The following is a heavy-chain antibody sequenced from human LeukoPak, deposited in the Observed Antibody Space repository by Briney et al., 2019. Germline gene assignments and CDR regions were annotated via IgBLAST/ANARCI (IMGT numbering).Heavy chain of an antibody. CDR3: QRGPSNLRVAPRRVDS. J-gene: IGHJ5*01. CDR2: INHSGST. Sequence: RQPPGKGLEWIGEINHSGSTNYNPSLKSRVTISVDTSKNQFSLKLSSVTAADTAVYLYQRGPSNLRVAPRRVDSWGQGTLVTVSS. D-gene: IGHD4-17*01. V-gene: IGHV4-34*01.